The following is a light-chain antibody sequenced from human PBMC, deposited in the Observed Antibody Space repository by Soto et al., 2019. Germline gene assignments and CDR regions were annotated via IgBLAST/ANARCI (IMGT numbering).Light chain of an antibody. V-gene: IGKV1-33*01. CDR1: QDISNY. CDR3: QQYDNLEYT. J-gene: IGKJ2*01. CDR2: DAS. Sequence: DIQITQSPYSLSASVGDRVTITCQASQDISNYLNWYQQKPGKAPKLLIYDASNLETGVPSRFSGSGSGTDFTFTISSLQPEDIATYYCQQYDNLEYTFGQGTKLEIK.